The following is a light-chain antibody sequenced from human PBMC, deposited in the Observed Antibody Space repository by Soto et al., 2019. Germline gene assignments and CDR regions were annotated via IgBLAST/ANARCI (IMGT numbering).Light chain of an antibody. J-gene: IGKJ3*01. V-gene: IGKV1-39*01. CDR3: QQSYSTPRFT. CDR2: AAY. Sequence: DIQMTQSPSSLSASVGDRVTITCRASQSISSYLNWYQQKPGKVPKLLIYAAYSLQSGVPSRFSGSGSGTDFTLTISSLQPEDFAPYYCQQSYSTPRFTFGPGTKVDIK. CDR1: QSISSY.